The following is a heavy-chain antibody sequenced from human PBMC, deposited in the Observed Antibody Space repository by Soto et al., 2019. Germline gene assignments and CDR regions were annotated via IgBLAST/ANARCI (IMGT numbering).Heavy chain of an antibody. Sequence: SVKVSCKASGGTFSSYAISWVRQAPGQGLEWMGGIIPIFGTANYAQKFQGRVTITADESTSTAYMELSSLRSEDTAVYYCARVWDIVVIPAAPYGMDVWGQGTTVTVSS. CDR3: ARVWDIVVIPAAPYGMDV. CDR1: GGTFSSYA. V-gene: IGHV1-69*13. D-gene: IGHD2-2*01. CDR2: IIPIFGTA. J-gene: IGHJ6*02.